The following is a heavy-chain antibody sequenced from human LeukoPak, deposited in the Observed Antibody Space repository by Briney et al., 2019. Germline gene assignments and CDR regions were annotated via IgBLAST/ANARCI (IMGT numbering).Heavy chain of an antibody. CDR1: GGSISNYH. D-gene: IGHD6-19*01. V-gene: IGHV4-4*07. Sequence: PSETLSLTCIVSGGSISNYHWSWIRQPAGKGLEWIGQIHTSGSTNYNPPLKSRVSMSIDTTEDQVSLTIRSVTAADTAFYYCARRDISSGWSFDYWGQGTLVTVSS. CDR3: ARRDISSGWSFDY. CDR2: IHTSGST. J-gene: IGHJ4*02.